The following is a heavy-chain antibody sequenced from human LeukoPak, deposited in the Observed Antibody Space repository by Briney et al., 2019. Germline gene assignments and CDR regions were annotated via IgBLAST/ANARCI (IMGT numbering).Heavy chain of an antibody. CDR2: INHSGST. CDR3: AGGRGYCSSTSCYITRYFDY. Sequence: SETLSLTCAVYGGSFSGYYWSWIRQPPGKGLEWIGEINHSGSTNYNPSLKSRVTISVDTSKNQFSLKLSSVTAADTAVYYCAGGRGYCSSTSCYITRYFDYWGQGTLVTVSS. D-gene: IGHD2-2*02. CDR1: GGSFSGYY. J-gene: IGHJ4*02. V-gene: IGHV4-34*01.